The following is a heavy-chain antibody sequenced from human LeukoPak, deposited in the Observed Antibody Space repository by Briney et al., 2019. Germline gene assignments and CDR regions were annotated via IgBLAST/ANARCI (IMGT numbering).Heavy chain of an antibody. Sequence: LAGGSLRLSCAASGFTFSSYAMHWVRQAPGKGLEWVAVISYDGSNKYYADSVKGRFTISRDNSKNTLYLQMNSLRPEDTAFYYCSSTFGSGSYLHSWGQGTLVTVSS. CDR1: GFTFSSYA. V-gene: IGHV3-30-3*01. CDR2: ISYDGSNK. CDR3: SSTFGSGSYLHS. D-gene: IGHD3-10*01. J-gene: IGHJ5*02.